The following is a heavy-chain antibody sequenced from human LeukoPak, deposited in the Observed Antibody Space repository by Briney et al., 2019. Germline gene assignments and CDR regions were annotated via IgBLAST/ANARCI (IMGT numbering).Heavy chain of an antibody. V-gene: IGHV4-39*07. J-gene: IGHJ5*02. CDR2: IYYSGST. CDR3: ARGIITMVRGVIGFGFDP. Sequence: SETLSLTCTVSGGSISSSSYYWGWIRPPPGKGLEWIGSIYYSGSTYYNPSLKSRVTISVDTSKNQFSLKLSSVTAADTAVYYCARGIITMVRGVIGFGFDPWGQGTLVTVSS. CDR1: GGSISSSSYY. D-gene: IGHD3-10*01.